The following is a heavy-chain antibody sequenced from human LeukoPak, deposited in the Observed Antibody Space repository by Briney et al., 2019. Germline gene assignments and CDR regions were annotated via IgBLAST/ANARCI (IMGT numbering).Heavy chain of an antibody. Sequence: SDTLSLTCTVSGDSFSSSVYYGGWVRQPPGKGVEWIGSVYYSGHTCYNPSLKSRVTISVDTPKNPFALTLRCRTPARAPMYFCARSYRSACEDAFDVSGEGTTLTVSS. CDR2: VYYSGHT. V-gene: IGHV4-39*02. CDR1: GDSFSSSVYY. J-gene: IGHJ3*01. CDR3: ARSYRSACEDAFDV. D-gene: IGHD6-19*01.